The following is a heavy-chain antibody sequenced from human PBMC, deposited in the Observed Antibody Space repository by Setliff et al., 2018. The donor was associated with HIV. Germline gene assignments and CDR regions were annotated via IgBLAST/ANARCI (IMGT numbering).Heavy chain of an antibody. CDR1: GYSFSSYW. CDR3: ARLGGICSGGSCTALAYTMDV. D-gene: IGHD2-15*01. Sequence: LGESLKISCKGSGYSFSSYWIGWVRQMPGKGLEWMGIISPGDSDTRYSPSFQGQVTISADKSISTAYLQCSSLKASDTAMYYCARLGGICSGGSCTALAYTMDVWGQGTTVTVSS. CDR2: ISPGDSDT. J-gene: IGHJ6*02. V-gene: IGHV5-51*01.